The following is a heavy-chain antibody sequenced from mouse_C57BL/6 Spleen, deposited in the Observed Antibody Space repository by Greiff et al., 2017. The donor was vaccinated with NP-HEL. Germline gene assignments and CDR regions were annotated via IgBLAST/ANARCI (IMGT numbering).Heavy chain of an antibody. J-gene: IGHJ4*01. CDR3: AKDTTVVATDAMDY. D-gene: IGHD1-1*01. V-gene: IGHV2-5*01. Sequence: VKLMESGPGLVQPSQSLSITCTVSGFSLTSYGVHWVRQSPGKGLEWLGVIWRGGSTDYNAAFMSRLSITKDNSKSQVFFKMNSLQADDTAIYYCAKDTTVVATDAMDYWGQGTSVTVSS. CDR1: GFSLTSYG. CDR2: IWRGGST.